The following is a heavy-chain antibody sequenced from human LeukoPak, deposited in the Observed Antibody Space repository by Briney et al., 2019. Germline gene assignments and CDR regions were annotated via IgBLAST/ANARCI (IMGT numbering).Heavy chain of an antibody. CDR3: ARRMGGDYGHWFDP. V-gene: IGHV4-30-4*01. D-gene: IGHD4-17*01. CDR1: GGSISSGDYY. CDR2: IYYSGST. J-gene: IGHJ5*02. Sequence: NPSQTLSLTCTVSGGSISSGDYYWSWIRQPPGKGLEWIGYIYYSGSTNYNPSLKSRVTISVDTSKNQFSLKLSSVTAADTAVYYCARRMGGDYGHWFDPWGQGTLVTVSS.